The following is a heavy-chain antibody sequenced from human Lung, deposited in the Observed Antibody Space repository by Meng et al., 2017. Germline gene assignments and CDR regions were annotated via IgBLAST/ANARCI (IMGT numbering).Heavy chain of an antibody. CDR1: GYTFPDYW. CDR2: INPKSGDT. CDR3: EREEDISAAGKLFGDY. D-gene: IGHD6-13*01. V-gene: IGHV1-2*06. J-gene: IGHJ4*02. Sequence: ASVKVSCKASGYTFPDYWLHWVRRAPGQGLEWMGRINPKSGDTHYAQRFQGRVTMTGDTSISTAYMELSGLRSDDTAMYYCEREEDISAAGKLFGDYWGQGTLVTVSS.